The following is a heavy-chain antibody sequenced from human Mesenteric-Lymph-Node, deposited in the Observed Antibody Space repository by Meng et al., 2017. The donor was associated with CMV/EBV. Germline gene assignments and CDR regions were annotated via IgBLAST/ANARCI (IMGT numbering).Heavy chain of an antibody. V-gene: IGHV1-18*01. CDR2: ITAYSGNT. CDR1: GYTFINYG. CDR3: ARYYDSSGSYYEDFDY. J-gene: IGHJ4*02. Sequence: ASVKVSCKASGYTFINYGLSWARQAPGQGLEWMGWITAYSGNTNYAQKFQGRVTMTTDTSTSTVYMELRSLRSDDTAVYYCARYYDSSGSYYEDFDYWGQGTLVTVSS. D-gene: IGHD3-22*01.